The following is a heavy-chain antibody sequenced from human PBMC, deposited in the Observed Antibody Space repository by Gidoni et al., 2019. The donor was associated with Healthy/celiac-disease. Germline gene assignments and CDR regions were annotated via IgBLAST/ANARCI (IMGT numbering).Heavy chain of an antibody. CDR1: GGSISSGGYY. CDR2: IYYSGST. CDR3: ARVPSGYYDSSGYYYPFTAYGMDV. V-gene: IGHV4-31*03. D-gene: IGHD3-22*01. J-gene: IGHJ6*02. Sequence: QVQLQESGPGLVKPSQTLSPTCPVSGGSISSGGYYWSWSRQHPGKGLEWIGYIYYSGSTYYNPSLKSRVTISVDTSKNQFSLKLSSVTAADTAVYYCARVPSGYYDSSGYYYPFTAYGMDVWGQGTTVTVSS.